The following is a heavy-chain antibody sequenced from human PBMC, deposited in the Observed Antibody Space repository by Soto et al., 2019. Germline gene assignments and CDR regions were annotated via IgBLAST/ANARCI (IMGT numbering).Heavy chain of an antibody. CDR1: GFTFSSYW. CDR3: ARLYYDILTGYHHDAFDI. Sequence: LRLSCAASGFTFSSYWMSWVRQAPGKGLEWVANIKQDGSEKYYVDSVKGRFTISRDNAKNSLYLQMNSLRAEDTAVYYCARLYYDILTGYHHDAFDIWGQGTMVTVSS. V-gene: IGHV3-7*01. D-gene: IGHD3-9*01. CDR2: IKQDGSEK. J-gene: IGHJ3*02.